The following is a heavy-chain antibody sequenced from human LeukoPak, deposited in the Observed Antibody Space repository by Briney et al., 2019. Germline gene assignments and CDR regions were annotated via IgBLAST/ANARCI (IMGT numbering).Heavy chain of an antibody. V-gene: IGHV3-13*04. CDR3: ARGAAGFDY. J-gene: IGHJ4*02. Sequence: GGSLRLSCAASGFTFSTFDTHWVRQATGKGLEWVSGMGKTAGDTYYSGSVKGRFTISRENAENSVYLEMNSLEAGDTAVYYCARGAAGFDYWGQGTLVSVSS. CDR1: GFTFSTFD. D-gene: IGHD6-13*01. CDR2: MGKTAGDT.